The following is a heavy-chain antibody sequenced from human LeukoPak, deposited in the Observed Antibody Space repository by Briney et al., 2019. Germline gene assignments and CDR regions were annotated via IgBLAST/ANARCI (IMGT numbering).Heavy chain of an antibody. CDR1: GGSISSYY. J-gene: IGHJ4*02. CDR3: ARVGSGYSYGSGFDY. Sequence: TSETLSLTCTVSGGSISSYYWSWIRQPPGKGLEWIGYIYYSGGTNYNPSLKSRVTISVDTSKNQFSLKLSSVTAADTAVYYCARVGSGYSYGSGFDYWGQGTLVTVSS. V-gene: IGHV4-59*01. D-gene: IGHD5-18*01. CDR2: IYYSGGT.